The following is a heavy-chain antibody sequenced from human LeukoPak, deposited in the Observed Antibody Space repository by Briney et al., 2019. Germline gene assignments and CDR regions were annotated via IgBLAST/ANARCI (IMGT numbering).Heavy chain of an antibody. CDR3: ARDMRHSSGGSCYSSPYFDY. D-gene: IGHD2-15*01. V-gene: IGHV3-7*01. J-gene: IGHJ4*02. Sequence: GGSLRLSCAASGIAISSYWMSWVRQAPGKGLEWVANIRGDGSVKYYVDSVKGRFTISRDNAKTSLYLQMNSLRAEDTAVYYCARDMRHSSGGSCYSSPYFDYWGQGTPVTVSS. CDR1: GIAISSYW. CDR2: IRGDGSVK.